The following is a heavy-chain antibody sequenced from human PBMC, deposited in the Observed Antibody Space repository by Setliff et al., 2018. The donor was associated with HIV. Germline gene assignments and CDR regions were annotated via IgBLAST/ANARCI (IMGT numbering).Heavy chain of an antibody. V-gene: IGHV3-48*04. CDR2: IFSGSDTA. CDR3: GRDLGSTSLSP. J-gene: IGHJ5*02. D-gene: IGHD2-2*01. CDR1: GFSFSSYS. Sequence: PGGSLRLSCVASGFSFSSYSMNWVRQTPGKGLEWLSYIFSGSDTADYADSVRGRFTISRDNAKNSLYLQMNSLRAEDTALYYCGRDLGSTSLSPWGQGTLVTVSS.